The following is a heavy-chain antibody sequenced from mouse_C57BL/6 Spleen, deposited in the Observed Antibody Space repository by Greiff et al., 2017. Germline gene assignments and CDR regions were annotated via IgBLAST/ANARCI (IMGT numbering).Heavy chain of an antibody. CDR2: INPSSGYT. CDR3: AREDYDYDLWDFDV. Sequence: LVESGAELAKPGASVKLSCKASGYTFTSYWMHWVKQRPGQGLEWIGYINPSSGYTKYNQKFKDKATLTVDKSSSTGYMQLSSLTYEDSAVYYCAREDYDYDLWDFDVWGTGTTVTVSS. D-gene: IGHD2-4*01. CDR1: GYTFTSYW. J-gene: IGHJ1*03. V-gene: IGHV1-7*01.